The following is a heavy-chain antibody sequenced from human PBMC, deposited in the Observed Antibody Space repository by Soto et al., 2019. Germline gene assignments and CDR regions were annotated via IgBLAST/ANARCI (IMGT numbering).Heavy chain of an antibody. D-gene: IGHD3-10*01. Sequence: SETLSLTCAVSGGSINSAYYWGWIRQPPGKGLEWIGSIYYSGSTSYNPSLKSRVTISADTSKNQFSLNLNSVTAADTAVYYCAIVGMDYYGSGSYYRQKNNWFDPWGQGTLVTVSS. CDR3: AIVGMDYYGSGSYYRQKNNWFDP. CDR1: GGSINSAYY. J-gene: IGHJ5*02. V-gene: IGHV4-38-2*01. CDR2: IYYSGST.